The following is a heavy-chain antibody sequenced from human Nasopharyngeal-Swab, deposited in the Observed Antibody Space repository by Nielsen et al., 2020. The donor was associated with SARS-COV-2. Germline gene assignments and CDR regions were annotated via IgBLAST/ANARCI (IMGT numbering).Heavy chain of an antibody. Sequence: GSLRLSCTVSGGSISGYYWSWIRQPPGKGLEWIGYIYYSGSTNYNPSLKSRVTISVDTSKNQFSLKLSSVTAADTAVYYCARGFDIWGQGTMVTVSS. CDR1: GGSISGYY. CDR3: ARGFDI. CDR2: IYYSGST. V-gene: IGHV4-59*13. J-gene: IGHJ3*02.